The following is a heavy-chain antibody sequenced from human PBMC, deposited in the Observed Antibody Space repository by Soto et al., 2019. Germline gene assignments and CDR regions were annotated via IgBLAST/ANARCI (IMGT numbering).Heavy chain of an antibody. CDR2: IWYDGSNK. V-gene: IGHV3-33*01. J-gene: IGHJ6*02. D-gene: IGHD2-2*02. Sequence: QVQLVESGGGVVQPGRSLRLSCAASGFTFSSYGMHWVRQAPGKGLEWVAVIWYDGSNKYYADSVKGRFTISRDNSKNTLYLQMNSLRAEDTAVYYCARDLVGCSSTSCYTHYYYYGMDVWGQGTTVTVSS. CDR1: GFTFSSYG. CDR3: ARDLVGCSSTSCYTHYYYYGMDV.